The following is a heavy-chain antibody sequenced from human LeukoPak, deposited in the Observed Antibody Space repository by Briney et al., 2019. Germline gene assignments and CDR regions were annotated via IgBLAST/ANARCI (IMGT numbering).Heavy chain of an antibody. CDR2: IYSSGST. D-gene: IGHD4-17*01. Sequence: SETLSLTCTVSGYSISSGHWWGWIRQPPGKGLEWIGYIYSSGSTYYNPSLKSRVTMSVDTSKNQFSLKVSSVTAVDTAVYYCARDKVQTDYGDYDGWFDPWSQGTLVTVSS. V-gene: IGHV4-28*03. CDR3: ARDKVQTDYGDYDGWFDP. J-gene: IGHJ5*02. CDR1: GYSISSGHW.